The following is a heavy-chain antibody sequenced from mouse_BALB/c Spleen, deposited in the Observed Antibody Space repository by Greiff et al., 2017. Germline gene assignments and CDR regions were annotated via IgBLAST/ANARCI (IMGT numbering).Heavy chain of an antibody. CDR2: ISYDGSN. CDR1: GYSFTSGYY. CDR3: ARDAMDY. Sequence: EVKLQESGPGLVKPSQSLSLTCSVTGYSFTSGYYWNWIRQFPGNKLEWMGYISYDGSNNYNPSLKNRISITRDTSKNQFFLKLNSVTTEDTATYYCARDAMDYWGQGTSVTVSS. J-gene: IGHJ4*01. V-gene: IGHV3-6*02.